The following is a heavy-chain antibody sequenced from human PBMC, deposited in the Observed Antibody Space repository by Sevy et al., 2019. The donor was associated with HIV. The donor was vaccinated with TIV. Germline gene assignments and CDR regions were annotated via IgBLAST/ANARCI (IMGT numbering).Heavy chain of an antibody. V-gene: IGHV3-73*01. D-gene: IGHD6-13*01. Sequence: GGSLRLSCAASGFTFSGSAMHWVRQASGKGLEWVGRIRSKANSYATAYAASVKGRFTISRDDSKNTAYLQMNSLKTEDTAVYYCIRQLSIAAAENWGQGTLVTVSS. CDR2: IRSKANSYAT. J-gene: IGHJ4*02. CDR1: GFTFSGSA. CDR3: IRQLSIAAAEN.